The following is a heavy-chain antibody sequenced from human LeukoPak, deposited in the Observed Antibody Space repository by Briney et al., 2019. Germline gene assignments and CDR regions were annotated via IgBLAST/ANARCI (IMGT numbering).Heavy chain of an antibody. Sequence: PSETLSLTCTVSSGSISSYYWSWIRQPPGKGLEWIGYIYYSGSTNYNPSLKSRVTISVDTSKNQFSLKLSSVTAADTAVYYCAREGCSGGSCFFDYWGQGTLVTVSS. J-gene: IGHJ4*02. CDR1: SGSISSYY. CDR3: AREGCSGGSCFFDY. D-gene: IGHD2-15*01. V-gene: IGHV4-59*01. CDR2: IYYSGST.